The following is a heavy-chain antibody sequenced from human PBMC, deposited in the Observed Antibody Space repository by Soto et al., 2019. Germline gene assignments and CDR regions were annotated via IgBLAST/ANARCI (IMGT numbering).Heavy chain of an antibody. CDR3: ARHGSY. CDR1: GVSISSSSYY. CDR2: IYYGGSS. Sequence: QLQLQESGPGLGKPSETLSLTCPVSGVSISSSSYYWGWFRQPPGKGLEWIGTIYYGGSSYSNPSLKRRVTISLDTSKNQFSLTLTSVTAADTAVYYCARHGSYWGQGTLVTVSS. V-gene: IGHV4-39*01. J-gene: IGHJ4*02.